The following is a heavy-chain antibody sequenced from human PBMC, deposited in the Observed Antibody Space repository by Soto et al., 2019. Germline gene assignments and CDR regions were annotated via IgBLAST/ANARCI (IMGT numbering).Heavy chain of an antibody. V-gene: IGHV1-69*01. CDR1: GFTFSSYA. CDR2: IIPIFGTA. J-gene: IGHJ4*02. Sequence: GGSLRLSCAASGFTFSSYAMSWVRQAPGKGLEWMGGIIPIFGTANYAQKFQGRVTITADESTSTAYMELSSLRSEDTAVYYCARARGYSYDPSGVVIDYWGQGTLVTVSS. CDR3: ARARGYSYDPSGVVIDY. D-gene: IGHD5-18*01.